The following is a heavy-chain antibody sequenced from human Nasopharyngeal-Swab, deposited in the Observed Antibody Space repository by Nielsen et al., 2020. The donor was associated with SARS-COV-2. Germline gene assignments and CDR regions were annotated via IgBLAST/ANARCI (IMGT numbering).Heavy chain of an antibody. D-gene: IGHD3-22*01. J-gene: IGHJ4*02. CDR2: IKQGGSEQ. CDR1: GFTFSSYW. Sequence: GESLKISCAASGFTFSSYWMSWVRQAPGKGLEWVANIKQGGSEQFYVDSVKGRFTLSRDDAKSTLYMQLSSLTAEDTGVYYCARGPTPYDNSGFLRDWGQGIRVTVSS. V-gene: IGHV3-7*02. CDR3: ARGPTPYDNSGFLRD.